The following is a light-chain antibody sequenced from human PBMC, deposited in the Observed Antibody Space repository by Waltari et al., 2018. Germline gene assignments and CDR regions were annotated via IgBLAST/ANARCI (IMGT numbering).Light chain of an antibody. CDR1: QSIRSN. Sequence: EMVMTQSPATVSVFPGERATLSCRASQSIRSNLAWYQHKPGQAPRLLIYGASTRATGIPARFSGSGSGTEFTLTISSLQSEDFAVYFCQQYDNWLGTFGQGTKVEIK. J-gene: IGKJ1*01. CDR2: GAS. V-gene: IGKV3-15*01. CDR3: QQYDNWLGT.